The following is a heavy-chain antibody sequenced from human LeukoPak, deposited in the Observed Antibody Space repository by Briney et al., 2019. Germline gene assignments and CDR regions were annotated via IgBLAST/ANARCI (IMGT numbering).Heavy chain of an antibody. J-gene: IGHJ4*02. CDR2: INGDGYSI. CDR1: GFTFSSNW. V-gene: IGHV3-74*01. D-gene: IGHD6-19*01. CDR3: ARGEAVAGNDH. Sequence: GGSLRLSCAASGFTFSSNWMHWVRQAPGKGLVWLSHINGDGYSISYADSVKGRFTISRDNAKKTLYLQMNSLRAEDTAMYYCARGEAVAGNDHWGQGALVTVSS.